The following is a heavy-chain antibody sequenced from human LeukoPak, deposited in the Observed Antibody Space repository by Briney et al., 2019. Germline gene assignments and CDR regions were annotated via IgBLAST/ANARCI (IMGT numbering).Heavy chain of an antibody. CDR3: VKEIYSYDKYYYFCAMDV. CDR1: GFTFSTYA. CDR2: ISTYGAST. D-gene: IGHD5-18*01. J-gene: IGHJ6*02. Sequence: GGSLRLSCSASGFTFSTYAMHWVRQAPGKGLECVSTISTYGASTYYADSVKGRFTISRDNSKNTLYLQMSSLRAEDTAIYYCVKEIYSYDKYYYFCAMDVWGQGTTVTVSS. V-gene: IGHV3-64D*06.